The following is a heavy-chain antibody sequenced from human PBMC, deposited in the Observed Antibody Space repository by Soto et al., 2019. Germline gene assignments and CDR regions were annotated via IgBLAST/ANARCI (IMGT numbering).Heavy chain of an antibody. CDR1: GIVFSDY. J-gene: IGHJ5*02. D-gene: IGHD3-16*01. CDR3: ARLPFPWGWFDP. Sequence: QVQLVESGGGLVKPGGSLRLSFAASGIVFSDYMSWVRQAPGKGLEWRSYISGSGRTIYSADSVKGRFTISRDNATNSLYLQLNNVRTEDTAVYYCARLPFPWGWFDPWGQGTLVTVSS. V-gene: IGHV3-11*01. CDR2: ISGSGRTI.